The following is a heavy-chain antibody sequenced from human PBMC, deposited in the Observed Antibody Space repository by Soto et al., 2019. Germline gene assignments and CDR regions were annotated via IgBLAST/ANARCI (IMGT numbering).Heavy chain of an antibody. CDR1: GFTFSSYG. CDR3: AREGYYYDSSGYLFG. CDR2: IWYDGSNK. V-gene: IGHV3-33*01. D-gene: IGHD3-22*01. J-gene: IGHJ3*01. Sequence: QVQLVESGGGVVQPGRSLRLSCAASGFTFSSYGMHWVRQAPGKGLEWVAVIWYDGSNKYYADSVKGRFTISRDNSKNTLYLQMNSLRAEDTAVYYCAREGYYYDSSGYLFGCGQGTMVIVSS.